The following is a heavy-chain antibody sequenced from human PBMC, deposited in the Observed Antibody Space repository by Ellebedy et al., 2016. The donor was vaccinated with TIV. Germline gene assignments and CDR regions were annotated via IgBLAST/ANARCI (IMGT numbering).Heavy chain of an antibody. CDR2: MNPDSANS. CDR3: ARVGDSWYTGSHYYHSMDV. Sequence: ASVKVSXXASGYTFTHYAINWVRQATGQGLEWMGWMNPDSANSGYALKFQGRVTMTRNTSTSTVYMELSSLRSDDTAVYYCARVGDSWYTGSHYYHSMDVWGQGTTVTVSS. J-gene: IGHJ6*02. V-gene: IGHV1-8*01. CDR1: GYTFTHYA. D-gene: IGHD2-2*02.